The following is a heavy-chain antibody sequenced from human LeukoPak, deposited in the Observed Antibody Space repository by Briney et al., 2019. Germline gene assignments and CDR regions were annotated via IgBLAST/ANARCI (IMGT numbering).Heavy chain of an antibody. Sequence: SETLSLACAVSGDSVSSSYWSWIRQPPGKGLEWIGYIHYSGSTDYNPSLESRVTMSVDTSKNQFSLKMNSVTAADTAMYYCARVQWLPLDVFNFWGQGTMVTVSS. V-gene: IGHV4-59*02. CDR2: IHYSGST. CDR1: GDSVSSSY. J-gene: IGHJ3*01. CDR3: ARVQWLPLDVFNF. D-gene: IGHD6-19*01.